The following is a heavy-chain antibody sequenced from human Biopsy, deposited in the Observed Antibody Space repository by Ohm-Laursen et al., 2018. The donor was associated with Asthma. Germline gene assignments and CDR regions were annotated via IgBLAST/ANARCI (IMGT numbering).Heavy chain of an antibody. CDR2: INHSGST. V-gene: IGHV4-34*01. J-gene: IGHJ6*02. CDR3: ARSAKTIFGVVMGSYYYGMDV. Sequence: TLSLTCTVSGGSVSTGSYYWSWIRQPPGKGLEWIGEINHSGSTNYNPSLKSRVTISVDTSKNQFSLKLSSVTAADTAVYYCARSAKTIFGVVMGSYYYGMDVWGQGTTVTVSS. CDR1: GGSVSTGSYY. D-gene: IGHD3-3*01.